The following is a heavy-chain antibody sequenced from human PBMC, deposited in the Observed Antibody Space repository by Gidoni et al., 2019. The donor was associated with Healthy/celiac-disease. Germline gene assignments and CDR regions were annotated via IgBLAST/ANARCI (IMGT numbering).Heavy chain of an antibody. D-gene: IGHD5-18*01. CDR3: ARQEWIQPGGGLGFDP. Sequence: EVQLVESGGGLVKPGGSLRLSCAASGFTFSSYSMNWVRQAPGKGLEWVSSISSSSSYIYYADSVKGRFTISRDNAKNSLYLQMNSLRAEDTAVYYCARQEWIQPGGGLGFDPWGQGTLVTVSS. V-gene: IGHV3-21*01. J-gene: IGHJ5*02. CDR2: ISSSSSYI. CDR1: GFTFSSYS.